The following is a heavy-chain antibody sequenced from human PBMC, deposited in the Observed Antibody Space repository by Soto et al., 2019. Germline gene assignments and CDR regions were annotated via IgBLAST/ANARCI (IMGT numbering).Heavy chain of an antibody. J-gene: IGHJ6*02. CDR1: GYTFTSYG. V-gene: IGHV1-18*01. Sequence: PQVKVSCTASGYTFTSYGISWVRQAPGQGLEWMGWISAYNGNTNYAQKLQGRVTMTTDTSTSTAYMELRSLRSDDTAVYYCARVGDCGRGCYGYYYYVMDGWGQGTTVTLPS. CDR3: ARVGDCGRGCYGYYYYVMDG. D-gene: IGHD3-3*01. CDR2: ISAYNGNT.